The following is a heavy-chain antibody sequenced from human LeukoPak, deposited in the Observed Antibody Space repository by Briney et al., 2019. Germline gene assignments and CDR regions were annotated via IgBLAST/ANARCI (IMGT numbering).Heavy chain of an antibody. J-gene: IGHJ5*02. Sequence: PSETLALTCAVYGGSFSGYYWSWIRQPPGKGLEWIGEINHSGSTNYNPSLKSRVTISVDTSKNQFSLKRSSVPAADTAVYYCASEEIEYYYGSGSYRGRSWFDPWGQGTLVTVSS. D-gene: IGHD3-10*01. CDR2: INHSGST. CDR1: GGSFSGYY. CDR3: ASEEIEYYYGSGSYRGRSWFDP. V-gene: IGHV4-34*01.